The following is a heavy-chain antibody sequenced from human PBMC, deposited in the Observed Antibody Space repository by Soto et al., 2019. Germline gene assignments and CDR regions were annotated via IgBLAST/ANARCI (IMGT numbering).Heavy chain of an antibody. V-gene: IGHV2-5*02. CDR3: AHGLSYCSSTSCPRVDAFDI. CDR2: IYWDDDK. J-gene: IGHJ3*02. D-gene: IGHD2-2*01. Sequence: SGPTLVNPTQTLTLTCTFSGFSLSTSGVGVGWIRQPPGKALEWLALIYWDDDKRYSPSLKSRLTITKDTSKNQVVLTMTNMDPVDTATYYCAHGLSYCSSTSCPRVDAFDIWGQGTMVT. CDR1: GFSLSTSGVG.